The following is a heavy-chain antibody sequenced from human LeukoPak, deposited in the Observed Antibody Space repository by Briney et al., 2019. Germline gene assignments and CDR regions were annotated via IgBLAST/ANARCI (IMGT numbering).Heavy chain of an antibody. CDR2: MSPNSGNT. CDR3: ARGPAYYDFWSGYRYYYGMDV. V-gene: IGHV1-8*01. Sequence: GASVKVSCKASGYTFTSYDINWVRQATGQGLEWMGWMSPNSGNTGYAQKFQGRVTMTRNTSISTAYMELSSLRSEDTAVYYCARGPAYYDFWSGYRYYYGMDVWGQGTTVTVSS. CDR1: GYTFTSYD. J-gene: IGHJ6*02. D-gene: IGHD3-3*01.